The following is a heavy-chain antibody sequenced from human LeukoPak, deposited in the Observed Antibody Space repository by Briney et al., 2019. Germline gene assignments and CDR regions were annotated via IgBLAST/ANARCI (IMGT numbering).Heavy chain of an antibody. CDR1: GGTFSSYA. CDR3: AREVYSYGLQKYGMDV. CDR2: IIPIFGTA. J-gene: IGHJ6*02. V-gene: IGHV1-69*13. Sequence: GASVKVSCKASGGTFSSYAISWVRQAPGQGLEWTGGIIPIFGTANYAQKFQGRVTITADESTSTAYMELSSLRSGDTAVYYCAREVYSYGLQKYGMDVWGQGTTVTVSS. D-gene: IGHD5-18*01.